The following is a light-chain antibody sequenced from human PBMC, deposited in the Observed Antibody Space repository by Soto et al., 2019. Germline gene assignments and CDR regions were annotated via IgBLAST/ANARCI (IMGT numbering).Light chain of an antibody. CDR3: QQYNNRWT. CDR2: KAS. V-gene: IGKV1-5*03. J-gene: IGKJ1*01. Sequence: DIQMTQSPSTLSASVGDRVTITCRASQSISVWLAWFQQKPGNAPKLLIYKASTLESGVPSRFSGSGSGTEFTLTISSLHPDDSATYYCQQYNNRWTFAQGTKVEI. CDR1: QSISVW.